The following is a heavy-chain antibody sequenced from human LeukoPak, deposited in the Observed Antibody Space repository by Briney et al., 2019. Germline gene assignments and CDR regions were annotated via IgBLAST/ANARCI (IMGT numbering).Heavy chain of an antibody. D-gene: IGHD6-19*01. Sequence: GGSLRLSCAASGFTFSSYGMHWVRQAPGKGLEWVAVMSYDGSNKYYADSVKGRFTISRDNSKNTLYLQMNSLRAEDTAVYYCAKPPRKYSSGWYYFDYWGQGTLVTVSS. CDR3: AKPPRKYSSGWYYFDY. CDR2: MSYDGSNK. J-gene: IGHJ4*02. V-gene: IGHV3-30*18. CDR1: GFTFSSYG.